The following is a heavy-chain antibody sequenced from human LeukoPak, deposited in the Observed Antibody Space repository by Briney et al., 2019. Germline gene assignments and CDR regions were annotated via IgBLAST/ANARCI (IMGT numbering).Heavy chain of an antibody. J-gene: IGHJ4*02. CDR3: TRDSDGDYSPFDY. CDR1: GFSFTNFW. Sequence: PGGSLRLSCAVSGFSFTNFWMSWVRQAPGKGLEWVSVIYSGGSTYYAESVKGRFTISRDNSKNTLYLQMNSLRVEDTAVYYCTRDSDGDYSPFDYWGQGTLVTVSS. D-gene: IGHD4-17*01. CDR2: IYSGGST. V-gene: IGHV3-53*01.